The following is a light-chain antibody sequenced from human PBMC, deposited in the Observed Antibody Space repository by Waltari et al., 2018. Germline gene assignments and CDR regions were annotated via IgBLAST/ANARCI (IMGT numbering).Light chain of an antibody. CDR2: WAS. CDR1: QTVLSDSNNKNY. CDR3: QQYYSPPLT. Sequence: DVVMTQSPDSLAVSLGERVTIKCKSSQTVLSDSNNKNYLAWYRQKPGQPPKVLFYWASTRESGVPDRFSGSGSGTDFTLTISGLQAEDVAVYFCQQYYSPPLTFGGGTKVKIK. V-gene: IGKV4-1*01. J-gene: IGKJ4*01.